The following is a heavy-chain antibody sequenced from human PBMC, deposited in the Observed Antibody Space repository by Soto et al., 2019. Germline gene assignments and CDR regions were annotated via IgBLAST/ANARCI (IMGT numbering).Heavy chain of an antibody. CDR3: ARPRREYSGYEAVDY. J-gene: IGHJ4*02. V-gene: IGHV3-11*01. CDR2: ISTTSPV. CDR1: GFTFSDYY. D-gene: IGHD5-12*01. Sequence: PGGSLRLSCAASGFTFSDYYMSWIRQAPGKGLEWVSYISTTSPVYYADSVKGRFTISRDNAKNSLYLQMNSLRAEDTAVYYCARPRREYSGYEAVDYWGQGTLVTVSS.